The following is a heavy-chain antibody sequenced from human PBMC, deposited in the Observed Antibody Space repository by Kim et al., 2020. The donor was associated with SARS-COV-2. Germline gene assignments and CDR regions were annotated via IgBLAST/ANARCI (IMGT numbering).Heavy chain of an antibody. V-gene: IGHV3-13*01. CDR1: GFTFSSYD. Sequence: GGSLRLSCAASGFTFSSYDMHWVRQATGKGLEWVSTIGTAGDTYYPGSVKGRFTISRENAKNSLYLQMNSLRAGDTAVYYCARAPARIAVAGYYYYYGMDVWGQGPTVTVSS. CDR3: ARAPARIAVAGYYYYYGMDV. J-gene: IGHJ6*02. CDR2: IGTAGDT. D-gene: IGHD6-19*01.